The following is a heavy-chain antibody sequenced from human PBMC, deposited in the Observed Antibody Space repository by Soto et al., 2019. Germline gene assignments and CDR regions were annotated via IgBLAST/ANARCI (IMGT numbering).Heavy chain of an antibody. Sequence: PSETLSLTCTVSGGSISSYYWSWIRQPPGKGLEWIGYIYYSGSTNCNPSLKSRVTISVDTSKNQFSLKLSSVTAADTAVYYCARDQGDCSGGSCYFDCWGQGTLVTVSS. J-gene: IGHJ4*02. V-gene: IGHV4-59*01. CDR3: ARDQGDCSGGSCYFDC. CDR2: IYYSGST. CDR1: GGSISSYY. D-gene: IGHD2-15*01.